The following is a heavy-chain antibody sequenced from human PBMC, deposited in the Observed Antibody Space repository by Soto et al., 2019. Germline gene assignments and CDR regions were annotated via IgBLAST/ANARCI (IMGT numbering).Heavy chain of an antibody. Sequence: QVQLQESGPGLAKPSQTVSLTCTVSGASLTSGDYYWTWIRQVPGKDLEWIGYIFHTGTTFYTPSLTSRVLMSIDTSDNYFSLNLNSLTAADTAVYYCARGLGYDSNGRFLAAFDIWGHGTLVTVSA. CDR3: ARGLGYDSNGRFLAAFDI. D-gene: IGHD3-22*01. V-gene: IGHV4-31*03. CDR2: IFHTGTT. J-gene: IGHJ3*02. CDR1: GASLTSGDYY.